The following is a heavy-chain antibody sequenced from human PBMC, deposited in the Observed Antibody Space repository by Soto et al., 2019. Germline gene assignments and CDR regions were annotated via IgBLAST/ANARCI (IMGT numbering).Heavy chain of an antibody. CDR2: TYYRSKWYN. CDR3: ARDLLRSIVVVPAAITTVVYYYYGMDV. D-gene: IGHD2-2*02. V-gene: IGHV6-1*01. CDR1: GDSVSSNSAA. Sequence: QTLSLTCGISGDSVSSNSAAWNWIRQSPSRGLEWLGRTYYRSKWYNDYAVSVKSRITINPDTSKNQFSLQLNSVTPEDTAVYYCARDLLRSIVVVPAAITTVVYYYYGMDVWGQGTTVTVSS. J-gene: IGHJ6*02.